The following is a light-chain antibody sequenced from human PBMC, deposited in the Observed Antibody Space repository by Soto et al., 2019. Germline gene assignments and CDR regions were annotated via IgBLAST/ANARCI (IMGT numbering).Light chain of an antibody. CDR3: QQYNNWPLPSWT. CDR1: QSVSSN. Sequence: EIVMTQSPATLSVSPGERATLSCRASQSVSSNLAWYQQKPGQAPSLLIYGASTRATGIPARFSGSGSGTEFTLTISKLESEVFAVYDFQQYNNWPLPSWTFGQVTKVDIK. V-gene: IGKV3-15*01. CDR2: GAS. J-gene: IGKJ1*01.